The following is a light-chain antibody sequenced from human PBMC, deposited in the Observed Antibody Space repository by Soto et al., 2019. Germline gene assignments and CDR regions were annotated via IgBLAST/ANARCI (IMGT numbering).Light chain of an antibody. V-gene: IGKV4-1*01. Sequence: DIVVTQSPDSLAVSLGERATINCRSSQSVFSSSDNKNYLAWYQHKPGQSPKLLFYWASTRASEVPDRFSVGGSGTDFTLTISSLQVEDVAVYYCQQYFGAHPRTFGQGTKVEVK. CDR2: WAS. CDR3: QQYFGAHPRT. CDR1: QSVFSSSDNKNY. J-gene: IGKJ1*01.